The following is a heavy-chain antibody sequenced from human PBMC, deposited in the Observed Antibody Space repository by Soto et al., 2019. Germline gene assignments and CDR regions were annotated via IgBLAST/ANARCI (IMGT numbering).Heavy chain of an antibody. CDR3: ARVAVAGTRVDY. Sequence: SETLSLTCTVSGGSISSSNWWSWVRQPPGKELEWIGEIYHSGSTNYNPSLKSRVTISVDKSKNQFSLKLSSVTAADTAVYYCARVAVAGTRVDYWGQGTRVTVSS. J-gene: IGHJ4*02. CDR2: IYHSGST. V-gene: IGHV4-4*02. D-gene: IGHD6-19*01. CDR1: GGSISSSNW.